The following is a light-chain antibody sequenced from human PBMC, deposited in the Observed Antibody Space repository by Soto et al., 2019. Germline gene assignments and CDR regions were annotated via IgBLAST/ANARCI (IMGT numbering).Light chain of an antibody. CDR2: GAS. V-gene: IGKV3-15*01. J-gene: IGKJ4*01. CDR3: QQYNNWPLT. CDR1: QSVNNN. Sequence: EIVMTQSPATLSVSPGERATLSCRASQSVNNNLAWYQQKPGQAPRLLIYGASARATGIPARFSGSGSGTEFTLTISSLQSADFAVYYCQQYNNWPLTFGGGTQVEIK.